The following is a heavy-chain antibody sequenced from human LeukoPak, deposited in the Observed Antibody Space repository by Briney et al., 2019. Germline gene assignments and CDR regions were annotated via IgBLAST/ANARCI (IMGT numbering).Heavy chain of an antibody. J-gene: IGHJ4*02. CDR1: GFTFSGYG. CDR3: AKDLENYGDYEGFDY. CDR2: ICCSGGST. D-gene: IGHD4-17*01. V-gene: IGHV3-23*01. Sequence: GGTLRLSCAVSGFTFSGYGRSWVRQAPGKGLEWVGAICCSGGSTYYAASAKGRFTISRDNSKNTLYLQMNSLRAEDTAVYYCAKDLENYGDYEGFDYWAQGTLVTVSS.